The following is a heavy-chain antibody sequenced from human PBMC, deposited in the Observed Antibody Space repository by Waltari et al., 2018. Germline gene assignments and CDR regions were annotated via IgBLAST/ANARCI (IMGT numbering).Heavy chain of an antibody. CDR2: ISSSSGYI. CDR3: AREGSIGGFDY. CDR1: GFPFSNYN. Sequence: EVQLVESGGGLVQPGGSLRLSCAASGFPFSNYNINWVRQPPGKGLEWVSSISSSSGYIYYTDSVKGRFTVSRDNAKNSLYLQMNSLRADDTAVYYCAREGSIGGFDYWGQGTLVTVSS. D-gene: IGHD3-16*01. J-gene: IGHJ4*02. V-gene: IGHV3-21*06.